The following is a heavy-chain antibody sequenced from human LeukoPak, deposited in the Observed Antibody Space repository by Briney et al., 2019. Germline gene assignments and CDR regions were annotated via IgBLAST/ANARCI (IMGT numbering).Heavy chain of an antibody. Sequence: ASVKVSCKGSGYTFTNYGISWVRQAPGQGLEWMGWISAYNGNTNYAQKLQGRVTMTTDTSTSTAYMELRSLRSEDTAVYYCARDTNGFWSGMGAWFDPWGQGTLVTVSS. CDR1: GYTFTNYG. J-gene: IGHJ5*02. D-gene: IGHD3-3*01. V-gene: IGHV1-18*01. CDR3: ARDTNGFWSGMGAWFDP. CDR2: ISAYNGNT.